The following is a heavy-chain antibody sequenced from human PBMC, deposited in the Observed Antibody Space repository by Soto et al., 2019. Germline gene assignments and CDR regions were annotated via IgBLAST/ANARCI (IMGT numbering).Heavy chain of an antibody. CDR1: GFTISSYG. J-gene: IGHJ3*02. CDR3: AKQTVLHTNAFDI. V-gene: IGHV3-30*18. CDR2: ISYDGSNE. D-gene: IGHD4-4*01. Sequence: QVQLVESGGGVVQPGRSLRLSCAASGFTISSYGIHWVRQAPGKGLEWVAVISYDGSNEYYADSVKGRFSISRDNSKNTLYLQMNSLRAEDTAVYHCAKQTVLHTNAFDIWSQGTTVTVSS.